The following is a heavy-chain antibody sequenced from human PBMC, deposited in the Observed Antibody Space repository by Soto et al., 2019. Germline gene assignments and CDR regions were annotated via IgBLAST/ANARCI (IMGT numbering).Heavy chain of an antibody. J-gene: IGHJ4*02. CDR2: IYYSGSN. CDR1: GGSISSYY. Sequence: SETLSLTCTVSGGSISSYYWSWIRQPPGKGLEWIGYIYYSGSNNYNPSLKIRVTISVDTSKNQFSLKLSSVTAADTAVDYCARGGGDYYGSGSYIDYWGQGTLVTVSS. D-gene: IGHD3-10*01. CDR3: ARGGGDYYGSGSYIDY. V-gene: IGHV4-59*01.